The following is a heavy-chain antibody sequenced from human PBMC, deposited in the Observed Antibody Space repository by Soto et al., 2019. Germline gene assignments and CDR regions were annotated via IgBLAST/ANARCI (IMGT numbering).Heavy chain of an antibody. J-gene: IGHJ2*01. Sequence: PSETLSLTCTVSGGSISNYYWSWIRQPPGKGLEWIGYIYYSGSTEYNPSLKSRVTISVDTSKNQFSLKVSSLTAADTAVYYCAKTGPYDILTYWYFDRWGRGTVVTVSS. D-gene: IGHD3-9*01. CDR1: GGSISNYY. V-gene: IGHV4-59*08. CDR2: IYYSGST. CDR3: AKTGPYDILTYWYFDR.